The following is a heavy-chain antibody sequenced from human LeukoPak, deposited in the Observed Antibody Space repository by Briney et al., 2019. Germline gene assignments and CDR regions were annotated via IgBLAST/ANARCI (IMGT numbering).Heavy chain of an antibody. CDR3: ARGSGSYHTAYMN. CDR1: GYSFTSYC. CDR2: IYPSDSDT. V-gene: IGHV5-51*01. J-gene: IGHJ4*02. Sequence: GESLKISCKGSGYSFTSYCIGWVRQMPGKGLEWMGIIYPSDSDTRYSPSFQGQVSISADKSLSTAYLQWSSLKASDTAMYYWARGSGSYHTAYMNWGQGSPVTVSS. D-gene: IGHD1-26*01.